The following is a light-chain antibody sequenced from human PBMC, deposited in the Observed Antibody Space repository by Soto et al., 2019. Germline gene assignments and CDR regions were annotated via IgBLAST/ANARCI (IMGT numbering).Light chain of an antibody. V-gene: IGKV3-20*01. CDR1: QSVSSC. CDR2: RAS. CDR3: QRYGSSPPLT. Sequence: EIGLTQSPATLSLSPGEGATVSCRASQSVSSCLACYQQKPGQAPRLLIYRASSRATGIPDRFSGSGSGTDFTLAISRLEPEDFAVYYCQRYGSSPPLTFGVATKLDI. J-gene: IGKJ4*01.